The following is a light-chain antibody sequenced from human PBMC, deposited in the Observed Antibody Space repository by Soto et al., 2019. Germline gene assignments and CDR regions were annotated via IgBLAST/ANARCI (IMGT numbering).Light chain of an antibody. CDR3: QQYNNWPPIT. CDR2: GAS. J-gene: IGKJ2*01. CDR1: QSVRSN. V-gene: IGKV3-15*01. Sequence: EILMTQSPATLSVSPGERATLSCRASQSVRSNLAWYQQKIGQAPRLLIYGASTRATGVPDRFSGSGSGTEFTLTISSLQSEDFAVYYCQQYNNWPPITFGQGTKLEI.